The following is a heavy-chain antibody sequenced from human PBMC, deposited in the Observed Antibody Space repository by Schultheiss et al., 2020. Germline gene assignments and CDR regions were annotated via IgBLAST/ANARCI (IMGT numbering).Heavy chain of an antibody. J-gene: IGHJ6*02. CDR1: GFNFNYFA. V-gene: IGHV3-23*01. D-gene: IGHD3-16*01. Sequence: GGSLRLSCTASGFNFNYFAMTWVRQAPGKGLEWVSSISGSEPNTYYAKSVKGRFTISRDNSKNTLFLHMNNLRAEDMGTYYCARDWPSDWKQLGDSWYGMDVWGQGTMVTGSS. CDR2: ISGSEPNT. CDR3: ARDWPSDWKQLGDSWYGMDV.